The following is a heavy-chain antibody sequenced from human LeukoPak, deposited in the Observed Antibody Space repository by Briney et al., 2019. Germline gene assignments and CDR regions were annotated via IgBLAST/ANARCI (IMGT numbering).Heavy chain of an antibody. D-gene: IGHD3-22*01. Sequence: PGGSLRLSCAASGFSFSSYSMNWVRQAPGKGLEWVSYITSSSSTMYHADAVKGRFAISRDNAKNSLYLQMNSLRAEDTAVYYCARKSGSSGYPFDYWGQGTLVTVSS. CDR1: GFSFSSYS. V-gene: IGHV3-48*01. CDR2: ITSSSSTM. CDR3: ARKSGSSGYPFDY. J-gene: IGHJ4*02.